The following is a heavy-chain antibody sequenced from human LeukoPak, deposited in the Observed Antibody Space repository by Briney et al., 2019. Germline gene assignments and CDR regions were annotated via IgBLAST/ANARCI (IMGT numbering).Heavy chain of an antibody. CDR1: GFTFSSYG. Sequence: GGSLRLSCAASGFTFSSYGMHWVRQAPGKGLEWVTFIRYDGSNKYYADSVKGRFTISRDNSKSTLYIQMNSLRAEDTAVYYCARAKPKNMVRGLIMRRESRYYFDYWGQGTLVTVSS. J-gene: IGHJ4*02. D-gene: IGHD3-10*01. CDR3: ARAKPKNMVRGLIMRRESRYYFDY. V-gene: IGHV3-30*02. CDR2: IRYDGSNK.